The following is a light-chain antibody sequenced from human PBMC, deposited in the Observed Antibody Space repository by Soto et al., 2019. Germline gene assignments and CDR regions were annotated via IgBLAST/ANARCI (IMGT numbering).Light chain of an antibody. CDR3: QQYGSSPRT. V-gene: IGKV3-20*01. CDR2: GAS. Sequence: EIVLTQSPGTLSLSPGERATLSCRASQSVSSSYLAWYQQKPGQAPRLLIYGASSRATGIPDRFSGSGSGTDFTLTISSLEPEDFELYYCQQYGSSPRTFGQGTQVEIK. J-gene: IGKJ1*01. CDR1: QSVSSSY.